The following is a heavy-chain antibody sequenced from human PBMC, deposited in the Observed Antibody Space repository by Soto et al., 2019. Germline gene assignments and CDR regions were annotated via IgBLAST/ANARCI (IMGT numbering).Heavy chain of an antibody. Sequence: EVQLVESGGGLVQPGGSLTLSCAASGFTFSNYWMSWVRQAPGKGLEWVANINRDGGDQFYVDSMKGRFTISRVNAKNAVYLQMNSPRAEDTAIYYFAKGGRDFAECESGGQGILVTVSS. CDR1: GFTFSNYW. V-gene: IGHV3-7*01. D-gene: IGHD2-21*02. J-gene: IGHJ4*02. CDR3: AKGGRDFAECES. CDR2: INRDGGDQ.